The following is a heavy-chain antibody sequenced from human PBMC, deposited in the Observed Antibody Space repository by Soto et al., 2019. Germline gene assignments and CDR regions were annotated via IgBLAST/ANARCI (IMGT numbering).Heavy chain of an antibody. J-gene: IGHJ4*02. CDR1: GGSITSSEYY. D-gene: IGHD1-1*01. CDR2: IYYSGSS. CDR3: ASHPLNWSGSDS. Sequence: SETLSLTCTVSGGSITSSEYYWAWIRQPPGKGLQFVGTIYYSGSSYSNPSLKSRLSMSVDTSKNQFSLTMKSVTAADKGVYYCASHPLNWSGSDSWGQGVLVT. V-gene: IGHV4-39*01.